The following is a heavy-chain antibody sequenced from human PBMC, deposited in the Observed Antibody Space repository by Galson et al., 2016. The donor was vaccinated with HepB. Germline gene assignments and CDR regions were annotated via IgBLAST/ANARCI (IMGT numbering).Heavy chain of an antibody. Sequence: SVKVSCKASGYTFTSYDINWVRQATGQGLEWMGWMNPNSDNRGYAQKFQGRVTMTRNTSISTAYMELSSLRSEDTAAYYCARRSYGSRRDLDYWGQGTLVTVSS. CDR2: MNPNSDNR. D-gene: IGHD5-18*01. CDR3: ARRSYGSRRDLDY. J-gene: IGHJ4*02. V-gene: IGHV1-8*01. CDR1: GYTFTSYD.